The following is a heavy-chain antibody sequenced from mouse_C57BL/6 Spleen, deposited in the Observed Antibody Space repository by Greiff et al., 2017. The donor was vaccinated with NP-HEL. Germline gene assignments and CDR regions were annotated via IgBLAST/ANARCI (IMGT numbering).Heavy chain of an antibody. CDR3: ARAPNYYY. CDR2: IDPSDSYN. D-gene: IGHD2-1*01. J-gene: IGHJ3*01. V-gene: IGHV1-69*01. Sequence: QVQLQQPGAELVIPGASVKLSCKASGYTFTSYWMHWVKQRPGQGLEWIGEIDPSDSYNNYNQKFKGKSTLTVDKSSSTAYMQLNSLTSEDSAVYYCARAPNYYYWGQGTLVTVSA. CDR1: GYTFTSYW.